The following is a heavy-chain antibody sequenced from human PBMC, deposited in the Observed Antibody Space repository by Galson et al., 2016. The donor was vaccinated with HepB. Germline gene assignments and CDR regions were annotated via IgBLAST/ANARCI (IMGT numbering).Heavy chain of an antibody. CDR2: IYYSGST. V-gene: IGHV4-59*01. CDR3: ARVRNYYDSSGSCFFYFDY. Sequence: ETLSLTCTVSGGSISPYYWIWIRQPPGKGLQWIGYIYYSGSTNYNPSLTSRVTISVDTSKNQFSLKLSSVTAADAAVYYCARVRNYYDSSGSCFFYFDYWGQGTLVTVSS. D-gene: IGHD3-22*01. J-gene: IGHJ4*02. CDR1: GGSISPYY.